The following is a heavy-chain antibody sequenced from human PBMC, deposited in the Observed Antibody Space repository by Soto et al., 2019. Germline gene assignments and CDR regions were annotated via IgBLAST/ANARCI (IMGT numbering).Heavy chain of an antibody. CDR1: GFTFSSYA. Sequence: GGYLRLSCAASGFTFSSYAMSWVRQAPGKGLEWVSAISGSGGSTYYADTVKGRFTISRDNPKNTLYLQMNSLRAEETAVYCCAKATTPYSYGLSTTAFDYWGQGTLVTVSS. CDR2: ISGSGGST. J-gene: IGHJ4*02. V-gene: IGHV3-23*01. CDR3: AKATTPYSYGLSTTAFDY. D-gene: IGHD5-18*01.